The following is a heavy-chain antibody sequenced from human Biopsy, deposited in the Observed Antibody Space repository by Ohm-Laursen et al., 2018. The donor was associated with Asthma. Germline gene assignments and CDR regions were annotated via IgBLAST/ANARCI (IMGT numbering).Heavy chain of an antibody. J-gene: IGHJ2*01. D-gene: IGHD1-1*01. CDR2: LYYSGST. V-gene: IGHV4-4*03. CDR1: GDSISSNSW. CDR3: ARAIGTGDWYFDV. Sequence: PGTLSLTCAVSGDSISSNSWWTWVRQSPGRGLEWIGELYYSGSTNYHPSLKGRVTISVPNSKNQFSLRLTSVTAADAAVYYCARAIGTGDWYFDVWGQGTLVTVSS.